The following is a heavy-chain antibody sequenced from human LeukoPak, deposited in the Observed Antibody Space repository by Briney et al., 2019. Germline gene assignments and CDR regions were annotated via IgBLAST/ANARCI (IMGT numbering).Heavy chain of an antibody. D-gene: IGHD1-1*01. CDR1: GGSFSSYY. CDR2: INHRGDT. J-gene: IGHJ4*03. V-gene: IGHV4-34*01. Sequence: SETLSLTCAVYGGSFSSYYWSWLRQSPGKGLEWLAEINHRGDTNYNPSVKSRVTISVDTSKNQFSLKVTSLTAADTAVYFCARGPTISETGYFDYWGQGTLVTVSS. CDR3: ARGPTISETGYFDY.